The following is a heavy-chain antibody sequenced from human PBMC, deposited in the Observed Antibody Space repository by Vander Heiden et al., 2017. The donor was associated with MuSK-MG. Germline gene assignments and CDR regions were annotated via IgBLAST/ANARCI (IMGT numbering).Heavy chain of an antibody. D-gene: IGHD5-18*01. Sequence: QVQLQESGPGLVKPSETLSLTCTVSGGSISSYYWRWIRQPPGKGLEGIGYIYYSGSTNYNPPLKGRVTISVDTSKNQFSLKLSSVTAADTAVYYCARNLFISGGYSYGPYYYYYMDVWGKGTTVTVSS. J-gene: IGHJ6*03. CDR1: GGSISSYY. V-gene: IGHV4-59*01. CDR2: IYYSGST. CDR3: ARNLFISGGYSYGPYYYYYMDV.